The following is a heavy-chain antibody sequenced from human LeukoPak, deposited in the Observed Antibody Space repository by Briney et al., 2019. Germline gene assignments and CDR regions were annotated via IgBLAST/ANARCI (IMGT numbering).Heavy chain of an antibody. CDR1: GGTFSSYA. Sequence: SVKVSCKASGGTFSSYAISWVRQAPGQGLEWMGGIIPIFGTANYAQKFRGRVTITTDESTSTAYMELSSLRSEDTAVYYGAREGYCSGGSCYDYWGQGTLVTVSS. V-gene: IGHV1-69*05. CDR2: IIPIFGTA. D-gene: IGHD2-15*01. J-gene: IGHJ4*02. CDR3: AREGYCSGGSCYDY.